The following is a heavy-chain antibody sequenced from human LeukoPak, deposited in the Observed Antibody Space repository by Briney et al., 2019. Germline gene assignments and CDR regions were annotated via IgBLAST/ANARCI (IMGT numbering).Heavy chain of an antibody. V-gene: IGHV4-59*08. D-gene: IGHD1-26*01. Sequence: SETLSLTCTVSGGSISSYCWSWIRQPPGKGLEWIGYIYYSGSTNYNPSLKSRVTISVDTSKNQFSLKLSSVTAADTAVYYCARLYKGSYPRLYYFDYWGQGTLVTVSS. J-gene: IGHJ4*02. CDR3: ARLYKGSYPRLYYFDY. CDR1: GGSISSYC. CDR2: IYYSGST.